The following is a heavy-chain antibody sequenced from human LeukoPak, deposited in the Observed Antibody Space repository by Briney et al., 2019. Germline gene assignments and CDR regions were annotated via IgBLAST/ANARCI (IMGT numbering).Heavy chain of an antibody. CDR1: GFTFSSYG. J-gene: IGHJ6*02. V-gene: IGHV3-30*18. CDR2: ISYDGSNK. CDR3: AKSLGDYEPGGPYYYGMAV. Sequence: GGSLRLSCAASGFTFSSYGMHWVRQAPGKGLEWVAVISYDGSNKYYADSVKGRFTISRDNSKNTLYLQMNSLRAEDTAVYYWAKSLGDYEPGGPYYYGMAVWGQGTTVTVS. D-gene: IGHD4-17*01.